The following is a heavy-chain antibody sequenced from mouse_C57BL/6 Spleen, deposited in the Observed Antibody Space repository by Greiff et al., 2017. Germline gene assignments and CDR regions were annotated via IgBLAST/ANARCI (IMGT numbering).Heavy chain of an antibody. CDR1: GYTFTSYW. D-gene: IGHD1-1*01. CDR3: APYYGSRGYFDY. CDR2: IHPNSGST. J-gene: IGHJ2*01. Sequence: VQLQQSGAELVKPGASVKLSCKASGYTFTSYWMHWVKQRPGQGLEWIGMIHPNSGSTNYNEKFKSKATLTVDKSSSTAYMQLSSLTSEDSAVYYCAPYYGSRGYFDYWGQGTTLTVSS. V-gene: IGHV1-64*01.